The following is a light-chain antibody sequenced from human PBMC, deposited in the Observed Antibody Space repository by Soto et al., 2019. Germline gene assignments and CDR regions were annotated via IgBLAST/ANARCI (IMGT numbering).Light chain of an antibody. V-gene: IGLV2-14*01. Sequence: QSVLTQPASVSGSPGQSITISCTGTSGDVGYNYVSWYQQCPGKVPKLIVYEVSNRPSGVSMRFSGSKSGNTASLTISGLQAEDEADYYCSSYTTSSTVIFGGWTKLTVL. CDR2: EVS. J-gene: IGLJ2*01. CDR3: SSYTTSSTVI. CDR1: SGDVGYNY.